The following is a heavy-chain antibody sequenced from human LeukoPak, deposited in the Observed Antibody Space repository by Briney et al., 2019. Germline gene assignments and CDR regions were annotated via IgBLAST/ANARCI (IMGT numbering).Heavy chain of an antibody. CDR3: ARGWSYYGSGSYYIDPHFDY. CDR2: INPNSGGT. Sequence: ASVKVSCKASGYTFTGYYIHWVRQAPGQGLEWMGWINPNSGGTNYAQKFRGRVTMTRDTSISTAYMELSRLRSDDTAVYYCARGWSYYGSGSYYIDPHFDYWGQGTLVTVSS. V-gene: IGHV1-2*02. J-gene: IGHJ4*02. D-gene: IGHD3-10*01. CDR1: GYTFTGYY.